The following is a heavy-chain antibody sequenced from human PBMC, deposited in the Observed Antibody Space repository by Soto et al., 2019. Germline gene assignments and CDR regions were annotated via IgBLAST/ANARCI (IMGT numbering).Heavy chain of an antibody. CDR3: AREFITGTTSSIQQQNWFDR. CDR1: GGTFSSYA. J-gene: IGHJ5*02. D-gene: IGHD1-20*01. Sequence: SVKVSCKASGGTFSSYAISWVRQAPGQGLEWMGGIIPILGTANYAQKFQGRVTITADKSTSTAYMELSSLRSEDTAVYYCAREFITGTTSSIQQQNWFDRWGQGNRVTVSS. V-gene: IGHV1-69*10. CDR2: IIPILGTA.